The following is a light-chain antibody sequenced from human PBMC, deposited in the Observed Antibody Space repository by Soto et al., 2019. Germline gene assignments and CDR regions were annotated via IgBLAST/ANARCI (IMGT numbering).Light chain of an antibody. CDR2: EGS. Sequence: QSALTQPASVSGSPGQSITISCTGTSSDVGSYNLVSWYQQHLGKAPKLMIYEGSKRPSGVSNRFSGSKSGNTASLTISGLQAEDEADYYCCSYAGSSTPFGGGTKLTVL. V-gene: IGLV2-23*01. CDR3: CSYAGSSTP. J-gene: IGLJ3*02. CDR1: SSDVGSYNL.